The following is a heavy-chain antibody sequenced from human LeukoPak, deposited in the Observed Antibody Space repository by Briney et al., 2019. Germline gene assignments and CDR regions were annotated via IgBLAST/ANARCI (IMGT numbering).Heavy chain of an antibody. D-gene: IGHD2-2*01. CDR1: GFTFSDYY. CDR3: ARIDIVVVPPAKGAFPSFDY. Sequence: GGSLRLSGAASGFTFSDYYMSWIRQAPGKGLEWVSYISSSGSTIYYADSVKGRFTISRDNAKNSLYLQMNSLRAEDTAVYYCARIDIVVVPPAKGAFPSFDYWGQGTLVTVSS. CDR2: ISSSGSTI. J-gene: IGHJ4*02. V-gene: IGHV3-11*01.